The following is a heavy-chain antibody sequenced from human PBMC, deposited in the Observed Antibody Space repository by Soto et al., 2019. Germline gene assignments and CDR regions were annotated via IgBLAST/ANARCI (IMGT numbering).Heavy chain of an antibody. CDR3: ARDLGGWPDY. D-gene: IGHD2-15*01. V-gene: IGHV1-3*01. CDR2: INAGNGNT. Sequence: ASVKVSCKTSGYTFTSYGISWVRQAPGQRLEWMGWINAGNGNTKYSQKFQGRVTITRDTSASTAYMELSSLRSEDTAVYYCARDLGGWPDYWGQGTLVTVSS. J-gene: IGHJ4*02. CDR1: GYTFTSYG.